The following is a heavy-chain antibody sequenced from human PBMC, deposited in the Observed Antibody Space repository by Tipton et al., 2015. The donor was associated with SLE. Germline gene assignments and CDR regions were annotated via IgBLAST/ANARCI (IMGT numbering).Heavy chain of an antibody. CDR3: AREAIAVAGTFDY. D-gene: IGHD6-19*01. V-gene: IGHV3-48*04. CDR2: ISSSGSTI. CDR1: GFTFSSYW. J-gene: IGHJ4*02. Sequence: GSLRLSCAASGFTFSSYWMSWVRQAPGKGLEWVSYISSSGSTIYYADSVKGRFTISRDNAKNSLYLQMNSLRAEDTAVYYCAREAIAVAGTFDYWGQGTLVTVSS.